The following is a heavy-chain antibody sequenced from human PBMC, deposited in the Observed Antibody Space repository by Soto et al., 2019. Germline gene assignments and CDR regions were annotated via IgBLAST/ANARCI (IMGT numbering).Heavy chain of an antibody. CDR2: INPSGGRT. J-gene: IGHJ4*02. CDR3: ARTYCAADCPRRDFDY. D-gene: IGHD2-21*02. Sequence: ASVKVSCKXSGYILSSYNMHWVRQAPGQGLEWMGIINPSGGRTSYAQKFQDRVTMTRDTSTNTVYMELSSLRSDDTAVYYCARTYCAADCPRRDFDYWGQGTLVTVSS. CDR1: GYILSSYN. V-gene: IGHV1-46*01.